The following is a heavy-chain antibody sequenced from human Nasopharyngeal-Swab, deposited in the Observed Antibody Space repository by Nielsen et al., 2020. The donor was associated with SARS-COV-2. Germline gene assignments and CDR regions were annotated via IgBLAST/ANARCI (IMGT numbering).Heavy chain of an antibody. D-gene: IGHD3-22*01. CDR3: ARVPGYYDRSGMDV. CDR2: ISAYNGNT. J-gene: IGHJ6*02. CDR1: GYTITSYG. Sequence: ASLKVSCNASGYTITSYGISWVRQAPGQGLEWMGWISAYNGNTNYAQKLQGRVTMTTDTSTSTAYMELRSLRSDDTAVYYCARVPGYYDRSGMDVWGQWTPVTVSS. V-gene: IGHV1-18*01.